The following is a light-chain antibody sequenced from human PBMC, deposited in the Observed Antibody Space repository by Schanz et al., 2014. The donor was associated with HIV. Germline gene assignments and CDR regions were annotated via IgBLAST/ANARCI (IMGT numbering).Light chain of an antibody. CDR2: AVS. V-gene: IGLV2-8*01. CDR3: SSYTSSSTLDVV. J-gene: IGLJ2*01. CDR1: SSDVGGYDY. Sequence: QSALTQPPSASGSPGQSVTISCTGTSSDVGGYDYVSWYQQHPGKAPRLVIFAVSERPSGVPDRFSGSKSGNTASLTVSAVQPEDEADYYCSSYTSSSTLDVVFGGGTKLTVL.